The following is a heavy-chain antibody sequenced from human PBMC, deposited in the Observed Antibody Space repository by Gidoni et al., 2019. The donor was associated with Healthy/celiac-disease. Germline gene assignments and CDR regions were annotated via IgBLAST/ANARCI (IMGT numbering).Heavy chain of an antibody. CDR2: IAYDGSNK. Sequence: QVQLVESGGGVVQPGRSLRPSSPASGFTFSSHGMHWVRQTPGKGLEWVAVIAYDGSNKYYADSVKGRFTISRDNSKNTLYLQMNSLRAEDTAVYYCAKEMNMNYYDSSGSGPSLVQHGGQGTLVTVSS. CDR3: AKEMNMNYYDSSGSGPSLVQH. CDR1: GFTFSSHG. D-gene: IGHD3-22*01. J-gene: IGHJ1*01. V-gene: IGHV3-30*18.